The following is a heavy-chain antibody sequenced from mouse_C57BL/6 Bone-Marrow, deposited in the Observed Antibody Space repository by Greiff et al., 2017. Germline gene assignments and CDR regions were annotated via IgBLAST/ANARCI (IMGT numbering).Heavy chain of an antibody. CDR3: TGEVLYYDYDE. J-gene: IGHJ2*01. Sequence: EVQGVESGGGLVQPGGSMKLSCVASGFTFSNYWMNWVRQSPEKGLEWVAQIRLKSDNYATHYAESVKGRFTISRDDSKSSVYLQMNNLRAEDTGIYYCTGEVLYYDYDEGGQGTTLTVSS. V-gene: IGHV6-3*01. CDR2: IRLKSDNYAT. D-gene: IGHD2-4*01. CDR1: GFTFSNYW.